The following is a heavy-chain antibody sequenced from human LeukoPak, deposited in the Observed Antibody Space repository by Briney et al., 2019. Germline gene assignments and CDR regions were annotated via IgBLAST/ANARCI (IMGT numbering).Heavy chain of an antibody. Sequence: SETLTLTCNVSGFSISSSRYYWVWIRQPPGQGLEWLGSIYCSGSTYFNPSRKSRVTISVDTSKNQFFLMLSVVTAADTAFYYCARRRVDIVATIRNASYSSYIHVWGKASTLIAS. CDR1: GFSISSSRYY. CDR2: IYCSGST. V-gene: IGHV4-39*07. CDR3: ARRRVDIVATIRNASYSSYIHV. D-gene: IGHD5-12*01. J-gene: IGHJ6*03.